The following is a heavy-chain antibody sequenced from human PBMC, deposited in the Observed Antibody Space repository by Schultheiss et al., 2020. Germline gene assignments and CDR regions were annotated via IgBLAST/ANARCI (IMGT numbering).Heavy chain of an antibody. J-gene: IGHJ4*02. CDR1: GGSITTYY. CDR3: VRDRGYTYVDY. V-gene: IGHV4-59*01. CDR2: ISYNEGS. Sequence: SETLSLTCTVSGGSITTYYWTWIRQAPGKGLEWIGYISYNEGSNYISSLKSRVTISADTSKNQFSLKLSSVTAADTAVYFCVRDRGYTYVDYWGQGTLVTVCS. D-gene: IGHD6-13*01.